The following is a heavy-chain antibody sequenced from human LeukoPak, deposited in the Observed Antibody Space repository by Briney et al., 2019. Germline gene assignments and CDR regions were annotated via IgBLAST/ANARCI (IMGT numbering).Heavy chain of an antibody. J-gene: IGHJ4*02. Sequence: PSETLSLTCTVSGGSISSYYWSWIRQPPGKGLEWIGYIYYSGSTNYNPSLKSRVTISVDTSKNQFSLKLSSVTAADTAVYYCARVGRMDLPVFDYWGQGTLVTVSS. CDR2: IYYSGST. CDR3: ARVGRMDLPVFDY. D-gene: IGHD2-2*03. CDR1: GGSISSYY. V-gene: IGHV4-59*01.